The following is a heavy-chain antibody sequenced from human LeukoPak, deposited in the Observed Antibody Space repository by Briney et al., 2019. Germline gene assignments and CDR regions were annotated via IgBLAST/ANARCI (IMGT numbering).Heavy chain of an antibody. Sequence: ASVKVSCKASGYTFTSYGVSWVRQAPGQGLEWMGWISAYNGNTHYAQKLQGRVTMTTDTSTNTAYMEVRSLGSGDTAVYFCARGAEFDWFDPWGQGTLVTVSS. V-gene: IGHV1-18*01. D-gene: IGHD3-16*01. CDR3: ARGAEFDWFDP. CDR2: ISAYNGNT. J-gene: IGHJ5*02. CDR1: GYTFTSYG.